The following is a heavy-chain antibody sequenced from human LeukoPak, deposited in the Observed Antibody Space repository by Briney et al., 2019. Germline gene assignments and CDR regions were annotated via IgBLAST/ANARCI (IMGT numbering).Heavy chain of an antibody. Sequence: GGSLLLSCASSGFTLSSNYMSWVRQAPGKGLEWVSVIDSDGSTYHADSVKGRFTISRDNSKNTLYLQMNSLRAEDMAVYYCARDSACGWYHAYWGQGTLVTVSS. CDR3: ARDSACGWYHAY. CDR2: IDSDGST. V-gene: IGHV3-53*01. J-gene: IGHJ4*02. D-gene: IGHD6-19*01. CDR1: GFTLSSNY.